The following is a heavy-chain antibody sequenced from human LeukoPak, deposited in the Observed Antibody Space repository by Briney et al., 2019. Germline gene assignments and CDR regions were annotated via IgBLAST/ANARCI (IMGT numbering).Heavy chain of an antibody. Sequence: SVKVSCKASGYTFTSYDINWVRQATGQGLEWMGGIIPIFGTANYAQKFQGRVTITADKSTSTAYMEVSSLRSEDTAVYYCAGGRPRGYCSGGSCYHNFDYWGQGTLVTVSS. CDR2: IIPIFGTA. V-gene: IGHV1-69*06. J-gene: IGHJ4*02. CDR3: AGGRPRGYCSGGSCYHNFDY. D-gene: IGHD2-15*01. CDR1: GYTFTSYD.